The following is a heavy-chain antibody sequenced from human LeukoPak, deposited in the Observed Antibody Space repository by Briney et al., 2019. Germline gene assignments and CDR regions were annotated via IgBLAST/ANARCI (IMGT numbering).Heavy chain of an antibody. CDR3: ATGTIWFGELLDY. D-gene: IGHD3-10*01. CDR2: FDPEDGEA. V-gene: IGHV1-24*01. J-gene: IGHJ4*02. CDR1: GYTLTELS. Sequence: ASVKVSCKVSGYTLTELSVHWVRQAPGKGLEWMGGFDPEDGEAIYAQKFQGRVTMTEDTSTDTAYMELSSLRSEDTAVYYCATGTIWFGELLDYWGQGTLVTVSS.